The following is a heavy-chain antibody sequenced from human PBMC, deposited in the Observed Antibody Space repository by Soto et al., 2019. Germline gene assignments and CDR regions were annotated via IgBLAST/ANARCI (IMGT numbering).Heavy chain of an antibody. CDR1: VYTFTDYY. CDR3: ARARPPFNWFDR. J-gene: IGHJ5*02. V-gene: IGHV1-2*02. D-gene: IGHD6-6*01. Sequence: ASVKFSCKASVYTFTDYYMEWLRQAPGQGLEWMGSINLNSGDTNVSQQFQGRVTMTRDTSITTAYMDLTRLTSDDTAVYYCARARPPFNWFDRCGQGTLVTVSS. CDR2: INLNSGDT.